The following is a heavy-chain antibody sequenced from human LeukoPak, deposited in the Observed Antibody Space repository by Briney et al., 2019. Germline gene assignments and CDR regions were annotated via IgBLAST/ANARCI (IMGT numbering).Heavy chain of an antibody. CDR1: GGSISRSLYY. D-gene: IGHD4-17*01. CDR2: IYYSGST. CDR3: ARHYSGDLYYFDY. Sequence: SETLSLTCTVSGGSISRSLYYWGWIRQPPGKGLEWIGTIYYSGSTYYNPSLRSRVTTSVDTSNNHFSLKLSSVTAADTAVYYCARHYSGDLYYFDYWGQGTLVTVSS. J-gene: IGHJ4*02. V-gene: IGHV4-39*01.